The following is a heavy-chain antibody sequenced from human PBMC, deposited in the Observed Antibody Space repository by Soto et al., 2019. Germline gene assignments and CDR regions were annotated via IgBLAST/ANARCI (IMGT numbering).Heavy chain of an antibody. V-gene: IGHV1-69*13. CDR2: IIPIFGTA. CDR3: ARSRRGSTYYYDSSGPDAFEI. CDR1: GGTFSSFA. J-gene: IGHJ3*02. D-gene: IGHD3-22*01. Sequence: WASVKVSCKASGGTFSSFAISWVRQAPGQGLEWMGGIIPIFGTANYAQKFQGRVTITADESTSTAYMELSSLRSEDTAVYYCARSRRGSTYYYDSSGPDAFEIWGQGTMVTVSS.